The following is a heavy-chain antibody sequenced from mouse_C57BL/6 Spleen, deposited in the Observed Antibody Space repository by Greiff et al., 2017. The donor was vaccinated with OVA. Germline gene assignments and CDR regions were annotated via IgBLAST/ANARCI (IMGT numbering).Heavy chain of an antibody. CDR1: GYTFTSYT. CDR2: INPSSGYT. J-gene: IGHJ4*01. CDR3: ARYYYGSSFYAMDY. D-gene: IGHD1-1*01. V-gene: IGHV1-4*01. Sequence: VQVVESGAELARPGASVKMSCKASGYTFTSYTMHWVKQRPGQGLEWIGDINPSSGYTKYNQKFKDKATLTADKSASTAYMQLSSLTSEDSAVYYCARYYYGSSFYAMDYWGQGTSVTVSS.